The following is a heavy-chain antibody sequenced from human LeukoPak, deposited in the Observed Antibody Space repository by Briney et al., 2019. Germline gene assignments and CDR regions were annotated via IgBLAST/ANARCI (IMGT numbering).Heavy chain of an antibody. J-gene: IGHJ4*02. CDR1: GFTFKSYW. CDR3: ARDQGEEFDF. Sequence: GGSLRLSCAASGFTFKSYWMSGVRQAPGKGLEWVANIKQDESEKYYVDSVKGRFTISRDNANNSLYLQMNSLRAEDTAVYYCARDQGEEFDFWGQGTLVTVSS. CDR2: IKQDESEK. D-gene: IGHD3-16*01. V-gene: IGHV3-7*01.